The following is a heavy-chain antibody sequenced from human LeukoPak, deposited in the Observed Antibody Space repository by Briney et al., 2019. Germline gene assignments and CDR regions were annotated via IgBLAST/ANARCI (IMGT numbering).Heavy chain of an antibody. Sequence: ASVKVSCKASGYTFTCYYMHWVRQAPGQGLEWMGWINPNSGGTNYAQKFQGRVTMTRDTSISTAYMELSRLRSDDTAVYYCARDLPTRGATSYYYYYMDVWGKGTTVTVSS. CDR3: ARDLPTRGATSYYYYYMDV. CDR2: INPNSGGT. CDR1: GYTFTCYY. V-gene: IGHV1-2*02. J-gene: IGHJ6*03. D-gene: IGHD1-26*01.